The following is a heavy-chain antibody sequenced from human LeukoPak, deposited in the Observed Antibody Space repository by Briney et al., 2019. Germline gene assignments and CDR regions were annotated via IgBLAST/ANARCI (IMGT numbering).Heavy chain of an antibody. J-gene: IGHJ4*02. CDR1: GGSISSSSYY. D-gene: IGHD3-22*01. CDR2: IYYSGST. V-gene: IGHV4-39*01. CDR3: ASSGSGYDFDY. Sequence: PSETLSLTCTVSGGSISSSSYYWGWIRQPPGKGLEWIGSIYYSGSTYYNPFLKSRVTISVDTSKNQFSLKLSSVTAADTAVYYCASSGSGYDFDYWGQGTLVTVSS.